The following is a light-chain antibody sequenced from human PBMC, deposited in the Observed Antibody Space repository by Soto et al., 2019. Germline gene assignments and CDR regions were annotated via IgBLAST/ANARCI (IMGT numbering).Light chain of an antibody. CDR1: QSIRNW. CDR3: QQFYNYPRT. J-gene: IGKJ1*01. CDR2: DAS. Sequence: IQLTQSPSSLSASVGDRCTITCRASQSIRNWLAWYQQIPGKAPKLLIYDASTLQTGVPSRFSGSGSGTDFTLTISYLQSEDFGTYYCQQFYNYPRTFGQGTKVDIK. V-gene: IGKV1-5*01.